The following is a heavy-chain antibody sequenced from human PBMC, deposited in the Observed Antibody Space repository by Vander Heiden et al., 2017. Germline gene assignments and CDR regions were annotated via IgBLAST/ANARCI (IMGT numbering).Heavy chain of an antibody. CDR3: AKDLSGSYYFYYYGMDV. CDR2: ISWNSGRI. V-gene: IGHV3-9*01. CDR1: GFTFDDYA. J-gene: IGHJ6*02. D-gene: IGHD3-10*01. Sequence: EVQLVESGGGLLQPGRSLGLSCAASGFTFDDYAMHWGRQAPGKGLEWVSGISWNSGRIGYADSVKGRFTVSRDNAKNSLYLQMNSLRAEDTALYYCAKDLSGSYYFYYYGMDVWGQGTTVTVSS.